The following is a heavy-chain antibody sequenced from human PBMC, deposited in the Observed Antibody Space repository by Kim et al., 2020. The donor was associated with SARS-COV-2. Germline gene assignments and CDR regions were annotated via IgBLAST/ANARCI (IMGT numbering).Heavy chain of an antibody. CDR3: ARKGRGGYSQN. Sequence: GGSLRLSCAASGFTFSSYWMSWVRQAPGKGLEWVANIKQDGREKYYVDSVKGRFSISRDNAKNSLELQMNSLRAEDTAVYYCARKGRGGYSQNWGQGTLVTVSS. V-gene: IGHV3-7*03. CDR1: GFTFSSYW. D-gene: IGHD3-16*01. CDR2: IKQDGREK. J-gene: IGHJ4*02.